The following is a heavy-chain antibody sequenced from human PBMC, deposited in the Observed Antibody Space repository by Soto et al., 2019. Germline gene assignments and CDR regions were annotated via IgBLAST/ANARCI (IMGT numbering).Heavy chain of an antibody. V-gene: IGHV3-66*01. CDR1: GFTVSNVF. Sequence: EVQLVESGGGLVQPGGSLRLSCAASGFTVSNVFMTWVRQAPGKGLEWVSTISSDGYTYYADSVKGRFTISRDISKNRLYLEMNSLRAGDTAVYHCAIDTLGLGGAYDFCHGGQGTLVTVSS. CDR3: AIDTLGLGGAYDFCH. J-gene: IGHJ4*02. D-gene: IGHD3-3*01. CDR2: ISSDGYT.